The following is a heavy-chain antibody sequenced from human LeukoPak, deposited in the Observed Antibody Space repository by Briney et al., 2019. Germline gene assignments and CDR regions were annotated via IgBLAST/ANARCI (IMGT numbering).Heavy chain of an antibody. CDR1: GFTFSSYA. J-gene: IGHJ6*03. Sequence: PGGSLRLSCAASGFTFSSYAMHWVRQAPGKGLEWVAVISYDGSNKYYADSVKGRFTISRDNSKNTLYLQMNSLRAEDTAVYYCARGGDGYNFHYYMDVWGKGTTVTVSS. CDR2: ISYDGSNK. CDR3: ARGGDGYNFHYYMDV. D-gene: IGHD5-24*01. V-gene: IGHV3-30*04.